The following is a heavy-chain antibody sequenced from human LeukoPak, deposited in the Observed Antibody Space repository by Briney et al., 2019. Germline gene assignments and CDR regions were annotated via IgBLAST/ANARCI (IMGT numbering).Heavy chain of an antibody. CDR2: IKEDGSEK. CDR1: GFSFSDYW. D-gene: IGHD3-22*01. CDR3: ARVQSYYYDSSGYYLTPPYFDY. V-gene: IGHV3-7*01. Sequence: PGGSLRLSCAASGFSFSDYWMSWVRQAPGKGLEWVANIKEDGSEKYYVDSVKGRFTISRDNAKNSPYLQMNSLRAEDTAVYYCARVQSYYYDSSGYYLTPPYFDYWGQGTLVTVSS. J-gene: IGHJ4*02.